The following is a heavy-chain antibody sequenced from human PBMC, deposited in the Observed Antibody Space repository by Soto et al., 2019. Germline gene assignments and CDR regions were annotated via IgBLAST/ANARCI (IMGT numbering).Heavy chain of an antibody. CDR3: ARHNYGSGSTYFDY. Sequence: SETLSLTCLVSGQYIKSNFWWAWVRQSPGKGLEWIGEIYHSGSAIYTPSLKNRVTLSLDTSKNEFSLKLDSVTAADTVVYYCARHNYGSGSTYFDYWGQGTLVTVSS. V-gene: IGHV4-4*02. CDR2: IYHSGSA. J-gene: IGHJ4*02. CDR1: GQYIKSNFW. D-gene: IGHD3-10*01.